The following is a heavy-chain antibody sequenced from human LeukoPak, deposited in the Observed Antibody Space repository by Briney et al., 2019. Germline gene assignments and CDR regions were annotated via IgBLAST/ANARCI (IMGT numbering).Heavy chain of an antibody. D-gene: IGHD4/OR15-4a*01. CDR2: IYSAGST. CDR1: GLTVSSNS. Sequence: PGGSLRLSCTVSGLTVSSNSMSWVRQAPGKGLEWVSFIYSAGSTHYSDSVKGRFTISMDNSKNTLYLQMNSLRVEDTAVYYCARRAGAYSHPYDYWGQGTLVTVSS. CDR3: ARRAGAYSHPYDY. V-gene: IGHV3-53*01. J-gene: IGHJ4*02.